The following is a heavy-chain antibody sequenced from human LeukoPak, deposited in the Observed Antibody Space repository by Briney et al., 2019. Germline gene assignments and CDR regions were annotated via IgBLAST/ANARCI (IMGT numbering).Heavy chain of an antibody. Sequence: SVKVPCKASGGTFSSYAISWVRQAPGQGLEWMGRIIPILGIANYAQKFQGRVTITADKSTSTAYMELSSLRSEDTAVYYCARDWDDYYDSSGPKYYFDYWGQGTLVTVSS. J-gene: IGHJ4*02. D-gene: IGHD3-22*01. V-gene: IGHV1-69*04. CDR2: IIPILGIA. CDR1: GGTFSSYA. CDR3: ARDWDDYYDSSGPKYYFDY.